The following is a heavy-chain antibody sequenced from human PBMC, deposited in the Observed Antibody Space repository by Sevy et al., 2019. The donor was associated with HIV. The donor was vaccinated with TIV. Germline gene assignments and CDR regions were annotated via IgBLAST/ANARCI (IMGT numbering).Heavy chain of an antibody. CDR3: ATMGYCTGGVCPDGMDV. CDR1: GFTFSSYD. CDR2: IGTAGDP. V-gene: IGHV3-13*05. D-gene: IGHD2-8*02. Sequence: GGSLRLSCAASGFTFSSYDMHWVRQATGKGLEWVSAIGTAGDPYYPGSVKGRFTISRENAKNSLYLQMNSLRAGDTAVYYCATMGYCTGGVCPDGMDVWGLGTTVTVSS. J-gene: IGHJ6*02.